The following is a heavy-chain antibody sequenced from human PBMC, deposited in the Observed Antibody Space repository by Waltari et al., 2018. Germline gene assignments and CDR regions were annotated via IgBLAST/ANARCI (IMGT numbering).Heavy chain of an antibody. D-gene: IGHD5-18*01. V-gene: IGHV3-53*01. CDR3: ASADTAMVQYYGMDV. CDR1: GFTVSSNY. Sequence: EVQLVESGGGLIQPGGSLRLSCAASGFTVSSNYMSWVRQAPGKGLEWVSVIYRGGSTCYAEPVNGRCTISRDNSKNTLCLQMNSLRAEDTSVYYRASADTAMVQYYGMDVWGQGTTVTVSS. CDR2: IYRGGST. J-gene: IGHJ6*02.